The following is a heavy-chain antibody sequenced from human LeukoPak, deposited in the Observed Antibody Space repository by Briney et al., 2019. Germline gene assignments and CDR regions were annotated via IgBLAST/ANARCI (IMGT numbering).Heavy chain of an antibody. V-gene: IGHV3-7*01. CDR1: GFTFRSYW. J-gene: IGHJ4*02. CDR2: IKQDGSEK. Sequence: GGSLRLSCAESGFTFRSYWMSWVRQAPGKGLEWVANIKQDGSEKNYADSVKGRFTISRDNSKNTLYLQMNSLRAEDTAVYYCATIAAAVPFDYWGQGTLVTVSS. D-gene: IGHD6-13*01. CDR3: ATIAAAVPFDY.